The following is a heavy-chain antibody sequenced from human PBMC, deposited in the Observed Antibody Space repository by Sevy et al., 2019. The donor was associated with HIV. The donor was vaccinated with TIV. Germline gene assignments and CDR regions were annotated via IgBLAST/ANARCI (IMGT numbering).Heavy chain of an antibody. CDR1: GFTFSTYV. Sequence: GGSLRLSCAASGFTFSTYVMSWVRQAPGKGLEWVSSITNSGDSTYYADSVKGRFTISRNNSKTTLYLQMNSLRAEDTALYYCAKDGDGGGRYYSYFDYWGQGTLVTVSS. CDR3: AKDGDGGGRYYSYFDY. D-gene: IGHD3-22*01. CDR2: ITNSGDST. J-gene: IGHJ4*02. V-gene: IGHV3-23*01.